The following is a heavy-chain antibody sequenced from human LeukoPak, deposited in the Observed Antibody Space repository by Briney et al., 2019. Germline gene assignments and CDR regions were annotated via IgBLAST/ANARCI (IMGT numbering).Heavy chain of an antibody. D-gene: IGHD3-10*01. Sequence: PGGSLRLSCTAFGFTFGDYAMSWVRQAPGKGLEWVGFIRSKAYGGTTEYAASVKGRFTISRDDSKSIAYLQMNSLKTEDTAVYYCTRGRITMVRGVITDIDYWGQGTLVTVSS. CDR1: GFTFGDYA. V-gene: IGHV3-49*04. CDR3: TRGRITMVRGVITDIDY. CDR2: IRSKAYGGTT. J-gene: IGHJ4*02.